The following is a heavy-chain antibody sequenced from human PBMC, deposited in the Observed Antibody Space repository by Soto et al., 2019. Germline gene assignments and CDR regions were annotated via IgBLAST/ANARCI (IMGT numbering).Heavy chain of an antibody. J-gene: IGHJ4*02. D-gene: IGHD6-13*01. CDR3: AKGLGIAAAGWEGY. V-gene: IGHV3-30*18. Sequence: QVQLVESGGGVVQPGRSLRLSCAASGFTFSSYGMHWVRQAPGKGLEWVAVISYDGSNKYYADSVKGRFTISRDNSKNTLYLQMNSLGAEDTAVYYCAKGLGIAAAGWEGYWGQGTLVTVSS. CDR1: GFTFSSYG. CDR2: ISYDGSNK.